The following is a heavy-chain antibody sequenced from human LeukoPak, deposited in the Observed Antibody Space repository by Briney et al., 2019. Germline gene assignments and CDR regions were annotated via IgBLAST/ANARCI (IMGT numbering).Heavy chain of an antibody. CDR2: INPSGGST. V-gene: IGHV1-46*01. Sequence: GASVKVSCKASGGTFSSYAISWVRQAPGQGLEWMGIINPSGGSTSYAQKFQGRVTMTRDTSTSTVYMELSSLRSEDTAVYYCAREVNDSSGYYYDYWGQGTLVTVSS. CDR3: AREVNDSSGYYYDY. CDR1: GGTFSSYA. J-gene: IGHJ4*02. D-gene: IGHD3-22*01.